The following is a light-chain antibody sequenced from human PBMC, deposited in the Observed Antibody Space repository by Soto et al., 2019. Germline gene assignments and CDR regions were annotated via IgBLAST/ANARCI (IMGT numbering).Light chain of an antibody. CDR3: FSHRSGDSHV. CDR1: SSDIGAYNY. J-gene: IGLJ1*01. Sequence: QSALTQPSSVSGSPGESITISCTVTSSDIGAYNYVSWYQQYPGKAPKLMIYGVTNRPSGVSNRFSGSKTGNTASLTISGLQAEDEADYYCFSHRSGDSHVFGTGTNVTVL. V-gene: IGLV2-14*01. CDR2: GVT.